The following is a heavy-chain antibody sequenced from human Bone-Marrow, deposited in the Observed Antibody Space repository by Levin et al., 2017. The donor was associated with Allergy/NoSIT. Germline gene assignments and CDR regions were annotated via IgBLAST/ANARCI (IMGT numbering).Heavy chain of an antibody. J-gene: IGHJ3*02. V-gene: IGHV1-46*01. CDR2: INPSGDST. CDR1: GYTFTNYY. D-gene: IGHD3-9*01. Sequence: ASVKVSCKASGYTFTNYYMHWVRQAPGQGLEWMGTINPSGDSTSHGQKFQGRVTVTRDTSTTTVYMELSSLRSEDTAVYYCARGGLFWYAFDTWGQGTMVTVSS. CDR3: ARGGLFWYAFDT.